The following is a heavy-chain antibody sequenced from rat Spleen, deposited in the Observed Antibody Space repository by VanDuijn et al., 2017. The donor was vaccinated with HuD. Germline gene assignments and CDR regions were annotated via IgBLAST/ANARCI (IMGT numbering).Heavy chain of an antibody. V-gene: IGHV5-20*01. CDR3: TTGGTTLYVMDV. CDR1: GFTFSNYD. CDR2: ITYDGSST. J-gene: IGHJ4*01. Sequence: EVQLAESGGALVQPGRSMKLSCAASGFTFSNYDMAWVRQAPTKGLEWVASITYDGSSTYYRGSVKGRFTISRDYAKSTLYLQMDSLRSEDTATYYCTTGGTTLYVMDVWGQGASVTVSS. D-gene: IGHD1-10*01.